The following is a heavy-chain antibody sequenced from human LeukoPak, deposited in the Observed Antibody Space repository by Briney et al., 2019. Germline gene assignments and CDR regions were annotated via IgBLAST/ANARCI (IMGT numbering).Heavy chain of an antibody. Sequence: GGSLRLSCAASGFTFSSYGMNWVRQAPGKGLEWVSGISGSGDSTKYADSVKGRFTISRDNSKNTLYLQMNSLRAEDTAVYYCAKDYYGSGSDAFDIWGQGTMVTVSS. CDR1: GFTFSSYG. D-gene: IGHD3-10*01. CDR3: AKDYYGSGSDAFDI. CDR2: ISGSGDST. V-gene: IGHV3-23*01. J-gene: IGHJ3*02.